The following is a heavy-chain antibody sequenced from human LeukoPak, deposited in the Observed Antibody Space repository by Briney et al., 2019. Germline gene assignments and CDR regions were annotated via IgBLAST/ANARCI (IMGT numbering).Heavy chain of an antibody. Sequence: ASVKVSCKASGYTFTGYYMHWVRQAPGQGLEWMGWINPNSGGTNYAQKFQGRVTMTRDTSISTAYMELSRLRSDDTAVYYCARDRGYDSSGYYLFDYWGQGTLVTVPS. CDR3: ARDRGYDSSGYYLFDY. J-gene: IGHJ4*02. CDR2: INPNSGGT. D-gene: IGHD3-22*01. CDR1: GYTFTGYY. V-gene: IGHV1-2*02.